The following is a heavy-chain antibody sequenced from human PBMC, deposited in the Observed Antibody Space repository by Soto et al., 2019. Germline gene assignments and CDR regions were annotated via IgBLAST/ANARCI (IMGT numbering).Heavy chain of an antibody. Sequence: QVRLQESGPGLVKSSETLSLTCTVAGGSLSSFYWGWIRRPPGKGLEWIGYIYHSGTTKYNSSLKSRVTMSVDSSKNALSLKLTSVTAADTATYYCARVHKEERVTVPAAYYDHWGPGNLVTVAS. CDR3: ARVHKEERVTVPAAYYDH. V-gene: IGHV4-59*01. CDR1: GGSLSSFY. D-gene: IGHD2-2*01. J-gene: IGHJ4*01. CDR2: IYHSGTT.